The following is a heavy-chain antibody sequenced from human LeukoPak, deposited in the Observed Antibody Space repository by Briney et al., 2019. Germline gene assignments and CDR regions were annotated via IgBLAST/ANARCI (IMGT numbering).Heavy chain of an antibody. D-gene: IGHD3-10*01. V-gene: IGHV1-8*01. J-gene: IGHJ4*02. CDR3: ARVTYGSGSYPLDY. CDR1: GYTFTSYD. CDR2: MNPNSGNT. Sequence: ASVKVSCKASGYTFTSYDINWVRQATGQGLEWMGWMNPNSGNTGYAQKLQGRVTITRNTSISTAYMELSSLRSDDTAVYYCARVTYGSGSYPLDYWGQETLVTVSS.